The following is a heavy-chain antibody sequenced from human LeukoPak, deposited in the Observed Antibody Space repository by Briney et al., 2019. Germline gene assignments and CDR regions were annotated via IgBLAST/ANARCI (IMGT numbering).Heavy chain of an antibody. J-gene: IGHJ4*02. D-gene: IGHD2-15*01. Sequence: ASVKVSCKASGYTFTSYGISWVRQAPGQGLEWMGWISAYNGNTNYAQNLQGRVTMTTDTSTTTAYMELRSLRSDDTAVYYCARASCSGDSCYLDYWGQGTLVTVSS. CDR1: GYTFTSYG. V-gene: IGHV1-18*01. CDR2: ISAYNGNT. CDR3: ARASCSGDSCYLDY.